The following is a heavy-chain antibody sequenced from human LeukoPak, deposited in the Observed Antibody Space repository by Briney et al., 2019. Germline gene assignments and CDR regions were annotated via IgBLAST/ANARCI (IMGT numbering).Heavy chain of an antibody. D-gene: IGHD1-26*01. CDR3: ARDSTGTSEATTPFDY. V-gene: IGHV1-69*04. Sequence: GASVKVSCKASGGTFSSYAISWVRQAPGQGLEWMGRIIPILGIANYAQKFQGRVTITADKSTSTAYMELNSLRAEDTAVYYCARDSTGTSEATTPFDYWGQGTLVTVSS. CDR2: IIPILGIA. CDR1: GGTFSSYA. J-gene: IGHJ4*02.